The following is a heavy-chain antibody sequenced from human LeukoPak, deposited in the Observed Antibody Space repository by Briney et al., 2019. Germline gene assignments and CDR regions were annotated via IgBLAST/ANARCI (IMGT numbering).Heavy chain of an antibody. D-gene: IGHD1-26*01. CDR1: GGSFSGYY. J-gene: IGHJ1*01. CDR3: ARVLEVGANRGAEYFQH. V-gene: IGHV4-34*01. CDR2: INHSGST. Sequence: SETLSPTCAVYGGSFSGYYWSWIRQPPGKGLEWIGEINHSGSTNYNPSLKSRVTISVDTSKNQFSLKLSSVTAADTAVYYCARVLEVGANRGAEYFQHWGQGTLVTVSS.